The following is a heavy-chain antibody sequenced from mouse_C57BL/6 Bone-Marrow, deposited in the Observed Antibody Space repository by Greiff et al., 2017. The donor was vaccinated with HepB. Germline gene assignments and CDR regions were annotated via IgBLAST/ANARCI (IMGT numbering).Heavy chain of an antibody. CDR3: AREEGKLYDYDQTAWFAY. V-gene: IGHV1-72*01. D-gene: IGHD2-4*01. CDR2: IDPNSGGT. CDR1: GYTFTSYW. Sequence: QVQLKQPGAELVKPGASVKLSCKASGYTFTSYWMHWVKQRPGRGLEWIGRIDPNSGGTKYNEKFKSKATLTVDKPSSTAYMQLSSRTAEDSAVYYCAREEGKLYDYDQTAWFAYWGQGTLVTVSA. J-gene: IGHJ3*01.